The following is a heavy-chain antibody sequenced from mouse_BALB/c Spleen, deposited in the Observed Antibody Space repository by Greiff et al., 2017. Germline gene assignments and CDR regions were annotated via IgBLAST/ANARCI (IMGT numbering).Heavy chain of an antibody. Sequence: VQLQQSGTVLARPGASVKMSCKASGYTFTSYWMHWVKQRPGQGLEWIGAIYPGNSDTSYNQKFKGKAKLTAATSTSTAYMELSSLTNEDSAVYYCTIIYYGNYNYAMDYWGQGTSVTVSS. CDR2: IYPGNSDT. CDR3: TIIYYGNYNYAMDY. D-gene: IGHD2-1*01. V-gene: IGHV1-5*01. J-gene: IGHJ4*01. CDR1: GYTFTSYW.